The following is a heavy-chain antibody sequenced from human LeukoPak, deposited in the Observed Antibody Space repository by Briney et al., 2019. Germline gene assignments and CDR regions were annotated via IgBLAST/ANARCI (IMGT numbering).Heavy chain of an antibody. J-gene: IGHJ5*02. CDR3: ARRVLAQICSGGSCGNKNWLDP. D-gene: IGHD2-15*01. CDR1: GDSMSSYY. Sequence: PSETLSLTCTVSGDSMSSYYWNWIRQPPGKGLEWIGCIYYSGSTYYNPSLKSRVTISVDTSKNQFSLKLSSVTAADTAVYYCARRVLAQICSGGSCGNKNWLDPWGQGTLATVSS. CDR2: IYYSGST. V-gene: IGHV4-59*01.